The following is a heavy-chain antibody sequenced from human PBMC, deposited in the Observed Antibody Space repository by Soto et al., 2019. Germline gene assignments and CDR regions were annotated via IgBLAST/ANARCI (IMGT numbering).Heavy chain of an antibody. CDR1: GYTFTGYY. CDR2: INPNSGGT. Sequence: QVQLVQSGAEVKKPGASVKVSCKASGYTFTGYYMHWDRQAPGQGLEWMGWINPNSGGTNYAQKLQGLVSMAREPFISTAYMELSRLRSDDTAVYYCARISEYTYEESYSSGWYYFDYWGQGTLVTVSS. V-gene: IGHV1-2*04. J-gene: IGHJ4*02. D-gene: IGHD6-19*01. CDR3: ARISEYTYEESYSSGWYYFDY.